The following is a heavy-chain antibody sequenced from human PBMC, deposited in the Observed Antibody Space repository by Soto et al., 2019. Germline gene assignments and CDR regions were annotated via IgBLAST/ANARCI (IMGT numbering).Heavy chain of an antibody. CDR2: ISSTTNYI. CDR3: ARESEDLTSNFDY. J-gene: IGHJ4*02. Sequence: GGSLRLSCAASGVTFTRYSMNWVRQAPGKGLEWVSSISSTTNYIYYGDSMKGRFTISRDNAKNSLYLEMNSLRAEDTAVYYCARESEDLTSNFDYWGQGTLVTVSS. V-gene: IGHV3-21*06. CDR1: GVTFTRYS.